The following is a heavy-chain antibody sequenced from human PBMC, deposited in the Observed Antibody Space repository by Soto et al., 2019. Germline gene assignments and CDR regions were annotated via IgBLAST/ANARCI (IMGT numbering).Heavy chain of an antibody. J-gene: IGHJ4*02. Sequence: ASVKVSCKASGYSFTSYGISWVRQAPGQGPEWMGWISGHNGNTNHPQSLQGRVTMTTDTSRNTAYMELRSLRSDDTAVYYCARHRFNYYDDTVYYYFDYWGQETLVTVSS. CDR1: GYSFTSYG. D-gene: IGHD3-22*01. CDR3: ARHRFNYYDDTVYYYFDY. V-gene: IGHV1-18*04. CDR2: ISGHNGNT.